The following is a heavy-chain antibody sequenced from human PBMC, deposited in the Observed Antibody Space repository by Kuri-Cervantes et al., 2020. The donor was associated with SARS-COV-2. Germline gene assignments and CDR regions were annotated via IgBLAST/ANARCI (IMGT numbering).Heavy chain of an antibody. D-gene: IGHD2-2*01. CDR2: ISSSSGYI. J-gene: IGHJ6*02. CDR3: ARGYCSSTSCPPYYYYGMDV. CDR1: GFTFSSYS. V-gene: IGHV3-21*01. Sequence: LSLTCAASGFTFSSYSMNWVRQAPGKGLEWVSSISSSSGYIYYADSVKGRFTISRDNAKSTLYLQMNSLRAEDTAVYYCARGYCSSTSCPPYYYYGMDVWGQGTTVTVSS.